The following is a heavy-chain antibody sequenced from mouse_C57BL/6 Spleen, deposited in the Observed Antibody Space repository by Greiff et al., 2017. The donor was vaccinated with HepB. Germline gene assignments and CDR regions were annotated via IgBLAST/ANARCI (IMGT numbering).Heavy chain of an antibody. D-gene: IGHD2-5*01. CDR2: IRSKSNNYAT. V-gene: IGHV10-1*01. CDR3: VRAYYSNRYYAMDY. J-gene: IGHJ4*01. Sequence: EVKLVESGGGLVQPKGSLKLSCAASGFSFNTYAMNWVRQAPGKGLEWVARIRSKSNNYATYYADSVKDRFTISRDDSESMLYLQMNNLKTEDTAMYYCVRAYYSNRYYAMDYWGQGTSVTVSS. CDR1: GFSFNTYA.